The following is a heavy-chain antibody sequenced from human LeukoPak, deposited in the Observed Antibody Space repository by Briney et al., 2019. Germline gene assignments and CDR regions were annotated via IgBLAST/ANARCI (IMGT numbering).Heavy chain of an antibody. V-gene: IGHV1-69*04. CDR1: GGTFSSYA. Sequence: ASVKVSCKASGGTFSSYAISWVRQAPGQGLEWMGRIIPILGIANYAQKFQGRVTITADKSTSTAYTELSSLRSEDTAVYYCAREGRMAGPIDYWGQGTLVTVSS. J-gene: IGHJ4*02. CDR2: IIPILGIA. D-gene: IGHD5-24*01. CDR3: AREGRMAGPIDY.